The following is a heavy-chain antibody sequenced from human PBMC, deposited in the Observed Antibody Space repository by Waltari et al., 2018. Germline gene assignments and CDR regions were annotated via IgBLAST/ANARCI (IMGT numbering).Heavy chain of an antibody. CDR3: ATALKPIAARPHGAFDI. CDR1: GYTLSEVL. D-gene: IGHD6-6*01. Sequence: QVQLVQSGAEENKPGASVKVACKVSGYTLSEVLMNWVLQAPGKGLEWMGGFDPEDGETIYAQKFQGRVTMTEDTSTDTAYMELSSLRSEDTAVYYCATALKPIAARPHGAFDIWGQGTMVTVSS. CDR2: FDPEDGET. V-gene: IGHV1-24*01. J-gene: IGHJ3*02.